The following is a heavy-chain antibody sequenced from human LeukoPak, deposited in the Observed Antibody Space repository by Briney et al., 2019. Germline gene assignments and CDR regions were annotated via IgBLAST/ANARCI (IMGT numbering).Heavy chain of an antibody. CDR3: ARGGPPGYYYDYYMDV. Sequence: SETLSLTCSVSGGSISSYYWSWIRQPPGKGLEWIGYIFYSGRTNYNPSLKSRVTISVDTSKNQFSLTLSSVTAADTAVYYCARGGPPGYYYDYYMDVWGKGTTVTISS. J-gene: IGHJ6*03. V-gene: IGHV4-59*01. CDR2: IFYSGRT. CDR1: GGSISSYY.